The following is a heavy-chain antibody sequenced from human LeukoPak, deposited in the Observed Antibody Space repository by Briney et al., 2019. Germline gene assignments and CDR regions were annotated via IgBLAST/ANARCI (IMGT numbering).Heavy chain of an antibody. CDR3: AKDNGGTSNLYYFDY. J-gene: IGHJ4*02. CDR2: ISGSGGST. Sequence: GGSLRLSCAASGFTFSSYAMSWVRQAPGKGLEWVSAISGSGGSTYYADSVKGRFTISRDNSKNTLYLQMNSLRAEDTAVYYCAKDNGGTSNLYYFDYWGQGTLVTVSS. D-gene: IGHD1-14*01. V-gene: IGHV3-23*01. CDR1: GFTFSSYA.